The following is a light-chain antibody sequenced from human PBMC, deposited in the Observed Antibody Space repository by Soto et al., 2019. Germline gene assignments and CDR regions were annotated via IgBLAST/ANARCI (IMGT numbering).Light chain of an antibody. J-gene: IGKJ4*01. CDR1: QSVSSSY. Sequence: EIVLTQSPGTLSLSPGARATLSCRASQSVSSSYLAWYQQKPGQAPRLLIYGASSRATGIPDRVSGSGSGTDFTLTISRLEPEDFAVYYGDQYDSSPLTFGGGTKVEIK. V-gene: IGKV3-20*01. CDR2: GAS. CDR3: DQYDSSPLT.